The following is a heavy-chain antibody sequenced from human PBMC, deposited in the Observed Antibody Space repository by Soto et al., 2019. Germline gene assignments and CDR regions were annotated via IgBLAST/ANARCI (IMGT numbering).Heavy chain of an antibody. J-gene: IGHJ3*02. CDR1: GFTFSSYE. CDR2: ISNSGTTI. CDR3: ARQISYCSGTSCDAFDI. V-gene: IGHV3-48*03. D-gene: IGHD2-15*01. Sequence: LRLPCAASGFTFSSYEMNWVRQAPGKGLEWVSYISNSGTTIYYADSVRGRFAISRDNAKNSLYLQMRSLRAEDTAIYYCARQISYCSGTSCDAFDIWGQGTLVTVSS.